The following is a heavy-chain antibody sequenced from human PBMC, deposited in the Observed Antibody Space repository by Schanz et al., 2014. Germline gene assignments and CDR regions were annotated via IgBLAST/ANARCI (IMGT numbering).Heavy chain of an antibody. Sequence: EVQLVESGGGLVKPGGSLRLSCAASGFAFSAYSMNWVRQAPGKGLEWVSSISSSGSYIYFPDSVKGRFTISRDNAKNSLYLQMNSLRAEDTAVYYCAKGQGAVINNWYFDLWGRGTLVTVSS. CDR1: GFAFSAYS. CDR2: ISSSGSYI. J-gene: IGHJ2*01. CDR3: AKGQGAVINNWYFDL. V-gene: IGHV3-21*01. D-gene: IGHD2-21*01.